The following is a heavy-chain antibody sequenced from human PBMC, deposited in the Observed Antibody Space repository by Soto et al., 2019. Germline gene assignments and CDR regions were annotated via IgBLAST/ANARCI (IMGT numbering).Heavy chain of an antibody. CDR1: GYTFASYG. CDR2: ISAYNGNT. CDR3: ARDLPVAGSKDAFDI. D-gene: IGHD6-19*01. Sequence: ASVKVSCKASGYTFASYGISWVRQATGQGLEWMGWISAYNGNTNYAQKLQGRVTMTTDTSTSTAYMELRSLRSDDTAVYYCARDLPVAGSKDAFDIWGQGTMVTVSS. V-gene: IGHV1-18*01. J-gene: IGHJ3*02.